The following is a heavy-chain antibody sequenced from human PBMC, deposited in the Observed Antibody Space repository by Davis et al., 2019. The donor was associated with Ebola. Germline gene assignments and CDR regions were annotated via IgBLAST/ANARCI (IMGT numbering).Heavy chain of an antibody. D-gene: IGHD1-26*01. Sequence: GESLKISCAASGFTFSSYWMSWVRQAPGKGLEWVANIKQDGSEKYYVDSVKGRFTISRDNAKNSLYLQMNSLRAEDTAVYYCARLVGLEYLDYWGQGTLVTVSS. CDR2: IKQDGSEK. V-gene: IGHV3-7*03. J-gene: IGHJ4*02. CDR3: ARLVGLEYLDY. CDR1: GFTFSSYW.